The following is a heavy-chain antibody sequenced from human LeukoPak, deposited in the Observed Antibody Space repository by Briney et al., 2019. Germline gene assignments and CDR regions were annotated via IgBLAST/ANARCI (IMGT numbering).Heavy chain of an antibody. V-gene: IGHV4-34*01. J-gene: IGHJ4*02. CDR2: INHSGST. D-gene: IGHD2-15*01. Sequence: PSETLSLTCAVYGGSFSGYYWSWIRQPPGKGLEWIGEINHSGSTNYNPSLKSRVTISVDTSKNQFSLKLSSVTAADTAVYYCARAPTRSGFDYWGQGTLVTVSS. CDR3: ARAPTRSGFDY. CDR1: GGSFSGYY.